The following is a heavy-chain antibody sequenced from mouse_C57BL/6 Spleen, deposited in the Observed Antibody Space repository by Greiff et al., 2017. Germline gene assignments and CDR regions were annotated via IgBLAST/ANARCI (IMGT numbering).Heavy chain of an antibody. CDR1: GYTFTSYW. CDR3: ARSDYSNLFDY. J-gene: IGHJ2*01. D-gene: IGHD2-5*01. V-gene: IGHV1-59*01. Sequence: QVQLQQPGAELVRPGTSVKLSCKASGYTFTSYWMHWVKQRPGQGLEWIGVIDPSDSYTNYNQKFKGKATLTVDTSSSTAYMQLSSLTSEDSAVYYCARSDYSNLFDYWGQGTTLTVSS. CDR2: IDPSDSYT.